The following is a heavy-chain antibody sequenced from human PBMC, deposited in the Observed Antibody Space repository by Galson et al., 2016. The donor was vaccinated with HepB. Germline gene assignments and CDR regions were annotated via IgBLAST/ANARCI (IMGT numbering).Heavy chain of an antibody. CDR1: GFTFSSYS. D-gene: IGHD1-26*01. V-gene: IGHV3-21*01. CDR2: ISSSSSYI. CDR3: ARGDIVGAIFDY. J-gene: IGHJ4*02. Sequence: SLRLSCAASGFTFSSYSMNWVRQAPGKGLEWVSSISSSSSYIYYAGSVKGRFTISRDSAKNSLYLQMNSLRAEDTAVYYCARGDIVGAIFDYWGQGTLVTVSS.